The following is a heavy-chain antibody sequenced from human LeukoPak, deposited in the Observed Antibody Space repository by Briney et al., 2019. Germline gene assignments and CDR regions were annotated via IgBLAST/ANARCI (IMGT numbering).Heavy chain of an antibody. CDR2: INPNSGGT. CDR1: GYTFTGYY. V-gene: IGHV1-2*02. D-gene: IGHD3-10*02. J-gene: IGHJ4*02. CDR3: ARDPRITMSTDY. Sequence: ASVKVSCKASGYTFTGYYMHWVRQAPGQGLEWMGWINPNSGGTNYAQKFQGRVTMPRDTSISTAYMELSRLRSDDTAVYYCARDPRITMSTDYWGQGTLVTVSS.